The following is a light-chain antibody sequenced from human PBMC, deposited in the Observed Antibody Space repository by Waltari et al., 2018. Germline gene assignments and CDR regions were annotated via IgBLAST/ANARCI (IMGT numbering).Light chain of an antibody. CDR2: GAS. J-gene: IGKJ3*01. CDR3: QHYNNWPFT. V-gene: IGKV3-15*01. Sequence: EVVMTQSPATLSVSPGERATLSCRASQSVSRNLAWYQQKPGQAPRLLIYGASTRATGLPARFSGSGSGTEFTLTISSLQSEDFAVYFCQHYNNWPFTFGPGTKVDIK. CDR1: QSVSRN.